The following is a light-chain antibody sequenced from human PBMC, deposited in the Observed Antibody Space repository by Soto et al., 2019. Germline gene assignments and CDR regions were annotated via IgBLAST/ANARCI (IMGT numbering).Light chain of an antibody. CDR3: QTWGSGIRVV. CDR1: SGHSSYA. J-gene: IGLJ2*01. Sequence: QPVLTQSPSASASLGASVKFTCTLSSGHSSYAIAWHQQQPEKGPRYLMKLKSDGSHSKGDGIPDRFSGSSSGAERYLTISSLQSEDEADYYCQTWGSGIRVVFGGGTKLTVL. CDR2: LKSDGSH. V-gene: IGLV4-69*01.